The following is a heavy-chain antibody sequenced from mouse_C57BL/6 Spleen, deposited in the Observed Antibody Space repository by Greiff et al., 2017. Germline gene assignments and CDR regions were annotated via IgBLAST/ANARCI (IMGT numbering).Heavy chain of an antibody. J-gene: IGHJ1*03. V-gene: IGHV1-42*01. CDR3: ARYYSNWYFEV. D-gene: IGHD2-5*01. Sequence: VQLQQSGPELVKPGASVKISCKASGYSFTGYYMNWVKQSPEKSLEWIGEINPSTGGTTYNQKFKAKATLTVDKSSSTAYMQLKSLTSEDSAVYYCARYYSNWYFEVWGTGTTVTVSS. CDR2: INPSTGGT. CDR1: GYSFTGYY.